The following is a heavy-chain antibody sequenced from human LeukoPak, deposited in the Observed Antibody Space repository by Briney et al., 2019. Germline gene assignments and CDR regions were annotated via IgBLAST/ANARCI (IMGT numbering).Heavy chain of an antibody. J-gene: IGHJ5*02. D-gene: IGHD3-10*01. V-gene: IGHV4-59*08. CDR3: ARQRGRITMVRGVPWFDP. CDR1: GGSISSYY. CDR2: IYYSGST. Sequence: SSQTLSLTCTVSGGSISSYYWSWIRQPPGKGLEWIGYIYYSGSTNYNPSLKSRVTISVDTSKNQFSLKLSSVTAADTAVYYCARQRGRITMVRGVPWFDPWGQGTLVTVSS.